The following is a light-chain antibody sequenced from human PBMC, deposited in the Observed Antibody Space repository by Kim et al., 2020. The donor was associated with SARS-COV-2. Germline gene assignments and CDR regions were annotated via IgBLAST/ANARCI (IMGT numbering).Light chain of an antibody. J-gene: IGKJ4*01. CDR2: DAS. V-gene: IGKV3-20*01. CDR1: QSFPSSN. CDR3: QQYDSSLT. Sequence: LSPGERATLSCRASQSFPSSNVAWYQQKPGQAPKLLIGDASSRATGVPDRFSGGGSGTDFTLTSDRVAPEDFAVYYWQQYDSSLTFGGGTRVEIK.